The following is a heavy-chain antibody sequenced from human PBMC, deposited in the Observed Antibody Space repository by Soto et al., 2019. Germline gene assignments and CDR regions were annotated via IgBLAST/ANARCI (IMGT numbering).Heavy chain of an antibody. CDR1: GGTFSSYA. CDR3: ARAQTIVGPPYFDY. Sequence: GASVKVSCKASGGTFSSYAISWVRQAPGQGLEWMGGIIPIFGTANYAQKFQGRVTITADESTSTAYMELSSLRSEDTAVYYCARAQTIVGPPYFDYWGQGTLVTVSS. D-gene: IGHD3-22*01. V-gene: IGHV1-69*13. CDR2: IIPIFGTA. J-gene: IGHJ4*02.